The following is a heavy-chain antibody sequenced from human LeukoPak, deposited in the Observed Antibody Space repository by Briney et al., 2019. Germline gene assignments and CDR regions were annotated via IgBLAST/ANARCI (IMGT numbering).Heavy chain of an antibody. CDR2: ISANNGET. J-gene: IGHJ4*02. D-gene: IGHD2-2*01. CDR3: ARVPPSAHQLLSSDY. Sequence: ASVKVSCKASGYTFTSYGISWVRQAPGQGLEWMGWISANNGETRFAQNLQGRLTMTTDTSTTTAYMELRSLRSDDTAVYYCARVPPSAHQLLSSDYWGQGTQVTVSS. V-gene: IGHV1-18*01. CDR1: GYTFTSYG.